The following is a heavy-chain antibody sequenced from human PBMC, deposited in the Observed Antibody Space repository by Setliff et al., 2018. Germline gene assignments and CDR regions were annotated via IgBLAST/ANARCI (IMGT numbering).Heavy chain of an antibody. CDR1: GGSISSYY. J-gene: IGHJ6*03. CDR3: AREQWLDPPGYYYMDV. CDR2: IYIGGSA. D-gene: IGHD6-19*01. V-gene: IGHV4-4*07. Sequence: SETLSLTCTVSGGSISSYYWSWIRQPAGKGLEWIGHIYIGGSANYNPSLKSRVTMSIDTSKNQFSLKPNSVTAADMAVYYCAREQWLDPPGYYYMDVWAKGTTVTVS.